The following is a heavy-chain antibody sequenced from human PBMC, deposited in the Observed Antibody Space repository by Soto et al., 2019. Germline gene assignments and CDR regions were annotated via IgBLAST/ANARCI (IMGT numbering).Heavy chain of an antibody. D-gene: IGHD6-13*01. CDR1: GGTFSSYR. Sequence: QVQLVQSGAEMRRPGSSVKVSCKASGGTFSSYRINWVRQAPGQGLEWVGGIVPIYRTADYAQKFQGIVTITADESARTAYMELRGLKSQDTDVYYCARDSGAKLSSSWGQGTLVTVSS. CDR2: IVPIYRTA. CDR3: ARDSGAKLSSS. J-gene: IGHJ4*02. V-gene: IGHV1-69*01.